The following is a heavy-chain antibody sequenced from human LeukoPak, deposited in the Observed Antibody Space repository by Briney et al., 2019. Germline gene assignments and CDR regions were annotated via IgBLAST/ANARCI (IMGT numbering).Heavy chain of an antibody. V-gene: IGHV4-61*02. CDR1: GGSISSGSYY. CDR2: IYTSGST. Sequence: SETLSLTCTVSGGSISSGSYYWSWIRQPAGKGLEWIGRIYTSGSTNYNPSLKSRVTISVDTSKNQFSLKLSSVTAADTAVYYCAKIVGADFDYWGKGTTVTISS. J-gene: IGHJ4*03. CDR3: AKIVGADFDY. D-gene: IGHD1-26*01.